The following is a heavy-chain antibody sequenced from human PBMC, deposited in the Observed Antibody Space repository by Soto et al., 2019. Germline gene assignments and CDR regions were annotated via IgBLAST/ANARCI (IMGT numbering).Heavy chain of an antibody. CDR2: ISYDGSNK. J-gene: IGHJ6*02. D-gene: IGHD3-3*01. CDR3: ARNDFWSGYHILPSDYYYYGMDV. V-gene: IGHV3-30-3*01. CDR1: GFTFSSYA. Sequence: GGSLRLSCAASGFTFSSYAMHWVRQAPGKGLEWVAVISYDGSNKYYADSVKGRFTISRDNSKNTLYLQMNSLRAEDTAVYYCARNDFWSGYHILPSDYYYYGMDVWGQGTTVTVSS.